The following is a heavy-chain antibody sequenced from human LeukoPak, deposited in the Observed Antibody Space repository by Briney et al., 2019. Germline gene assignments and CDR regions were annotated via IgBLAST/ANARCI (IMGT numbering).Heavy chain of an antibody. Sequence: SETLSLTCTVSGGSISSGGYYWSWIRQPPGKGLEWIGYIYHSGSTYYNPSLKSRVTISVDRSKNQFSLKLSSVTAADTAVYYCAGGWPRPDAFDIWGQGTMVTVSS. D-gene: IGHD6-19*01. CDR2: IYHSGST. CDR1: GGSISSGGYY. J-gene: IGHJ3*02. V-gene: IGHV4-30-2*01. CDR3: AGGWPRPDAFDI.